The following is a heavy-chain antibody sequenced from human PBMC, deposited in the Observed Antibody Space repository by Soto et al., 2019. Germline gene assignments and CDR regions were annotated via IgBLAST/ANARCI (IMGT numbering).Heavy chain of an antibody. D-gene: IGHD3-3*01. Sequence: QVQLQESGPGLVKPSETLSLTCTVSGGSLSSYYWSWIRQPPGKGLECIGYIYYSGSTNYKPSLKSRATISVDTSKNQFSLKLSSVTAAETAVYYCARVTSGYRPHFEYWGQGTLVTVSS. CDR2: IYYSGST. CDR1: GGSLSSYY. J-gene: IGHJ4*02. CDR3: ARVTSGYRPHFEY. V-gene: IGHV4-59*01.